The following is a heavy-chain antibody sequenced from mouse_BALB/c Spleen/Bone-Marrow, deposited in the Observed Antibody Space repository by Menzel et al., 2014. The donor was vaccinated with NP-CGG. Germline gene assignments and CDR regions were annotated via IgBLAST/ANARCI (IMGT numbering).Heavy chain of an antibody. CDR2: INPGSGGT. CDR1: GYAFXNYL. Sequence: VQLQQSGAELVRPGTSVKVSCKASGYAFXNYLIEWVKQRPGQGLEWIGVINPGSGGTNYNEKFKGKATLTADNSSNTAYMHLSSLTSDDSAVYFCARGGHGSYWGQGTTLTVSS. CDR3: ARGGHGSY. D-gene: IGHD2-2*01. J-gene: IGHJ2*01. V-gene: IGHV1-54*03.